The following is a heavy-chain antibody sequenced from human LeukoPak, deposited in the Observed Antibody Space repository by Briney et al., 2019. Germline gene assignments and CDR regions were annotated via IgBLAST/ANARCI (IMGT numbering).Heavy chain of an antibody. CDR1: GFPLSSYA. J-gene: IGHJ3*02. Sequence: GGSLRLSCAASGFPLSSYAMRWLRQAPGKRLEWVSAMSGSGGRTYYAYAVKSRFTISRDNSKNTLYLQMNSLRAEGTAVYYCAKDLEQRVSTDFDIWGQGTMVTVSS. CDR3: AKDLEQRVSTDFDI. V-gene: IGHV3-23*01. D-gene: IGHD6-13*01. CDR2: MSGSGGRT.